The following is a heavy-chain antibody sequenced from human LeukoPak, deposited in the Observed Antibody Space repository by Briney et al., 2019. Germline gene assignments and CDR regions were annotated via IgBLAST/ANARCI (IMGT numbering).Heavy chain of an antibody. J-gene: IGHJ4*02. CDR1: GFTFGDYA. D-gene: IGHD3-9*01. CDR2: IRSKAYGRTT. Sequence: GGSLRLSCTASGFTFGDYAMSWVRQAPGKGLEWVGFIRSKAYGRTTEYAASVKGRFTISRDDSKSNAHLQMNSLKTEDTAVYYCPRYYDILTGYYTDYWGQGTLVTVSS. CDR3: PRYYDILTGYYTDY. V-gene: IGHV3-49*04.